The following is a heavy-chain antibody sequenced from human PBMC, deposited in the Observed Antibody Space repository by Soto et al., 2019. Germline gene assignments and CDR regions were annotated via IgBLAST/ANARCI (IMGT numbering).Heavy chain of an antibody. CDR2: ISSSSSTI. CDR3: ARDSSGYYSYYFDY. D-gene: IGHD3-22*01. J-gene: IGHJ4*02. Sequence: PGGSLRLSCAASGFTFSIYSMNWFRQAPGKGLEWVSYISSSSSTIYYAASVKGRFTISRDNAKNSLYLQMNSLRDEDTAVYYCARDSSGYYSYYFDYWGQGTLVTVSS. CDR1: GFTFSIYS. V-gene: IGHV3-48*02.